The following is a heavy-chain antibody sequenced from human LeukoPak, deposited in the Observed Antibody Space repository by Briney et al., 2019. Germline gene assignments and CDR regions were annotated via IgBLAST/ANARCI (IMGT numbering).Heavy chain of an antibody. V-gene: IGHV4-30-2*01. CDR2: IYHGGSA. Sequence: PSQTLSLTCAVSGDSISSGGYSWSWIRQPPGKGLEWIGYIYHGGSAYYSPSLKSRANISVDKSKNQFSLKLSSVTAAGTAVYCCARYFSGGQFKWFDPWGQGTLVTVSS. D-gene: IGHD1-26*01. CDR1: GDSISSGGYS. J-gene: IGHJ5*02. CDR3: ARYFSGGQFKWFDP.